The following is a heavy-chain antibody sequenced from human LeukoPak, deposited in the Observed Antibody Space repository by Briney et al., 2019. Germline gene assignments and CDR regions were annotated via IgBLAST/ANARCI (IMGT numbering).Heavy chain of an antibody. CDR1: GFTFSSYS. CDR2: ISSSSSYI. Sequence: GGSLRLSCAASGFTFSSYSMNWVRQAPGKGLEWVSSISSSSSYIYYADSVKGRFTISRDNAKNSLYLQMNSLRAEDTAVYYCARDTPANYDFWSGYPYYFDYWGQGTLVTVSS. V-gene: IGHV3-21*01. D-gene: IGHD3-3*01. CDR3: ARDTPANYDFWSGYPYYFDY. J-gene: IGHJ4*02.